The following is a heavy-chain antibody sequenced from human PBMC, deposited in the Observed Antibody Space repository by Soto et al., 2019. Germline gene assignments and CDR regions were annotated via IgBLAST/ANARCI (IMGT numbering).Heavy chain of an antibody. D-gene: IGHD4-17*01. CDR2: ISYDGSNK. J-gene: IGHJ4*02. CDR1: GFTFSSYA. CDR3: ARGGDYGDYVLYY. Sequence: QVQLVESGGGVVQPGRSLRLSCAASGFTFSSYAMHWVRQAPGKGLEWVAVISYDGSNKYYADSVKGRFTISRDNSKNTLNLKMNSLRAEDTAVYYCARGGDYGDYVLYYWGQGTLVSVSS. V-gene: IGHV3-30-3*01.